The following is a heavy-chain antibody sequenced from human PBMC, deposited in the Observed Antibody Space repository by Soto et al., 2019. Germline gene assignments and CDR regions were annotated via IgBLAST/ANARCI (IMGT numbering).Heavy chain of an antibody. CDR3: ARENHSIADRRNYSYGMDV. J-gene: IGHJ6*02. D-gene: IGHD6-6*01. CDR1: GFTFSSYS. CDR2: ISYDGSNK. Sequence: PGGSLRLSCAASGFTFSSYSMHWVRQAPGKGLEWVAVISYDGSNKYYADSVKGRFTISRDNSKNTLYLQMNSLRAEDTAVYYCARENHSIADRRNYSYGMDVWGQGTTVTVSS. V-gene: IGHV3-30-3*01.